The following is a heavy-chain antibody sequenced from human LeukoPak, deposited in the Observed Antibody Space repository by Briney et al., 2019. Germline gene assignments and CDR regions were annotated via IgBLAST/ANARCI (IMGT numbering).Heavy chain of an antibody. Sequence: GESLKISCKASGYTFTGYYMHWVRQAPGQGLEWMGWINPNSGGTNYAQKFQGRVTVTRDTSISTAYMELSRLRSDDTAVYYCARGHVDTAMVTGDFDYWGQGTLVTVSS. D-gene: IGHD5-18*01. J-gene: IGHJ4*02. V-gene: IGHV1-2*02. CDR1: GYTFTGYY. CDR3: ARGHVDTAMVTGDFDY. CDR2: INPNSGGT.